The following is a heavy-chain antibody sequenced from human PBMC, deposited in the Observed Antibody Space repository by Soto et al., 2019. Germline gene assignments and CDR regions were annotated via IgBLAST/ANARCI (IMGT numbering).Heavy chain of an antibody. CDR2: IIPIFGTA. CDR3: ARTPPPLLWFGEYDY. D-gene: IGHD3-10*01. J-gene: IGHJ4*02. Sequence: QVQLVQSGAEVKKPGSSVKVSCKASGGTFSSYAISWVRQAPGQGLEWMGGIIPIFGTANYAQKFQGRVTITADKPTSTAYMELSSLRSEDTAVYYCARTPPPLLWFGEYDYWGQGTLVTVSS. V-gene: IGHV1-69*06. CDR1: GGTFSSYA.